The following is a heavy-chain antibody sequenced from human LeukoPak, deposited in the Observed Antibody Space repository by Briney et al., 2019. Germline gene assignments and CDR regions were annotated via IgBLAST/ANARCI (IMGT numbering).Heavy chain of an antibody. CDR3: ARSSSSGYQTPNFDY. CDR2: IYYSGST. J-gene: IGHJ4*02. CDR1: GGSISSGSYY. Sequence: PSQTLSLTCTVSGGSISSGSYYWSWIRQPPGKGLEWIGYIYYSGSTNYNPSLKSRVTISVDTSKNQFSLKLSSVTAADTAVYYCARSSSSGYQTPNFDYWGQGTLVTVSS. V-gene: IGHV4-61*01. D-gene: IGHD3-22*01.